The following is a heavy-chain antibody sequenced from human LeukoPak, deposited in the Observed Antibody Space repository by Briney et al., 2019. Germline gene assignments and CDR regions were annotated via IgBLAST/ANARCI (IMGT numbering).Heavy chain of an antibody. CDR3: ARSSYPYYFDY. CDR2: VNNDGSST. D-gene: IGHD6-19*01. Sequence: GGSLRLSCGASGFSFSSYWMHWVRQAPGKGLMWVSRVNNDGSSTTYADSVEGRFTISRDNARNTLYLQMNSLRAEDTAMYYCARSSYPYYFDYWGQGTLVTVSS. CDR1: GFSFSSYW. J-gene: IGHJ4*02. V-gene: IGHV3-74*01.